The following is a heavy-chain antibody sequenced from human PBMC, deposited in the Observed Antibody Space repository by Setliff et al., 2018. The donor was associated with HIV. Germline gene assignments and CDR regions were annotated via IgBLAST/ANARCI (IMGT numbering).Heavy chain of an antibody. J-gene: IGHJ2*01. CDR1: SGSISTYY. CDR3: ARDQTDGGNGEWRFRPRDYWYFDL. V-gene: IGHV4-59*01. D-gene: IGHD2-15*01. CDR2: IYYTGST. Sequence: SETLSLTCTVSSGSISTYYWTWIRQPPGKGLEYIGYIYYTGSTDYNPSLNGRVTISVDTSKNQFSLKLSSVTAADTAVYYCARDQTDGGNGEWRFRPRDYWYFDLWGRGTLVTVSS.